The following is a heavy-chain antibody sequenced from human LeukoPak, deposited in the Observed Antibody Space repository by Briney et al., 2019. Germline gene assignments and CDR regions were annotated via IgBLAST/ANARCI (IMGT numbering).Heavy chain of an antibody. Sequence: SETLSLTCTVSGGSISSYYWSWIRQPPGKGLEWIGYVYYSGSTNYNPSLKSRVTISVDTSKNQFSLKLSSVTAADTAVYYCARDRGGYCSSTSCYPNWFDPWGQGTLVTVSS. V-gene: IGHV4-59*01. J-gene: IGHJ5*02. CDR3: ARDRGGYCSSTSCYPNWFDP. CDR2: VYYSGST. CDR1: GGSISSYY. D-gene: IGHD2-2*01.